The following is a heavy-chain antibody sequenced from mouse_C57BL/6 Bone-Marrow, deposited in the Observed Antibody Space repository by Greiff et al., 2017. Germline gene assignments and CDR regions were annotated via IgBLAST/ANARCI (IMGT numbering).Heavy chain of an antibody. CDR2: IYPGNSDT. CDR1: GYTFTSYW. CDR3: TRSEDYDGGAWFAY. V-gene: IGHV1-5*01. J-gene: IGHJ3*01. Sequence: EVQLVESGTVLARPGASVKMSCKTSGYTFTSYWMHWVKQRPGQGLEWIGAIYPGNSDTSYNQKFKGKAKLTAVTSASTAYMELSSLTNEDSAVYYSTRSEDYDGGAWFAYWGQGTLVTVSA. D-gene: IGHD2-4*01.